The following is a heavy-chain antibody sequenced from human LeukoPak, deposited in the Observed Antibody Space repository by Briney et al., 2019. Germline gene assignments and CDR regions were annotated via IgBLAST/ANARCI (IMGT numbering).Heavy chain of an antibody. CDR2: ISTYNSNT. Sequence: SVTLSCKVSGYIITSYGISWVRQPPRQGHEWEGLISTYNSNTNYAKKRQDRNTMTTDTCTSTAYMELRSLRSDDTAVYYCARDRDGYSSGWSAFDIWGQGTMVTVSS. CDR3: ARDRDGYSSGWSAFDI. V-gene: IGHV1-18*01. CDR1: GYIITSYG. J-gene: IGHJ3*02. D-gene: IGHD6-19*01.